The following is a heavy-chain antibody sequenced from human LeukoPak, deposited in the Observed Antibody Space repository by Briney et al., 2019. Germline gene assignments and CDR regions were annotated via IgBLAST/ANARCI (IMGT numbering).Heavy chain of an antibody. D-gene: IGHD3-22*01. J-gene: IGHJ3*02. CDR2: ISGSGHNT. CDR1: GFTFSNYG. V-gene: IGHV3-23*01. CDR3: ARATDYYDSSGYYYGDAFDI. Sequence: GGTLRLSCAASGFTFSNYGMNWVRQAPGKGLEWVSAISGSGHNTYYADSVKGRFTISRDNSKNTLYLQMNSLRAEDTAVYYCARATDYYDSSGYYYGDAFDIWGQGTMVTVSS.